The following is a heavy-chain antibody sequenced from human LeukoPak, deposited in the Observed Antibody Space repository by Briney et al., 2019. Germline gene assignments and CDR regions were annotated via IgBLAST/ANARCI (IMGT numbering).Heavy chain of an antibody. Sequence: ASVKVSCKASGGTFSSYAISWVRQAPGQGLEWMGGIIPIFGTANYAQKFQGRVTITADESTSTAYMELSSLRSEDTAVYYCARPLGYCSSTSCYNDAFDIWGQGTMVTVSS. V-gene: IGHV1-69*13. CDR2: IIPIFGTA. CDR1: GGTFSSYA. D-gene: IGHD2-2*01. CDR3: ARPLGYCSSTSCYNDAFDI. J-gene: IGHJ3*02.